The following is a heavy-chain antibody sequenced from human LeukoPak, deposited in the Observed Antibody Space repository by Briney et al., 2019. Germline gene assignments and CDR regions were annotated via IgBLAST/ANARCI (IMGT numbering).Heavy chain of an antibody. CDR3: ATTSGYFYY. Sequence: EASVKVSCKASGYTFTSYGISWVRQAPGQGLEWMGRINPSSGDTNYAQNFQGRVTMTRDTSISTAYMELSRLRSDDTAVYYCATTSGYFYYWGQGTLVTVSS. D-gene: IGHD1-26*01. CDR1: GYTFTSYG. J-gene: IGHJ4*02. CDR2: INPSSGDT. V-gene: IGHV1-2*06.